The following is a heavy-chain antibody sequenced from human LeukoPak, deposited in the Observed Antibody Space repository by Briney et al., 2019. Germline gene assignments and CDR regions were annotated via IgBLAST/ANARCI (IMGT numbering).Heavy chain of an antibody. CDR3: AKDSDSSSPDYYYYYYMDV. CDR2: ISYDGSNK. V-gene: IGHV3-30*18. J-gene: IGHJ6*03. Sequence: PGGSLRLSCAASGFTFDDYGMHWVRQAPGKGLEWVAVISYDGSNKYYADSVKGRFTISRDNSKNTLYLQMNSLRAEDTAVYYCAKDSDSSSPDYYYYYYMDVWGKGTTVTVSS. D-gene: IGHD6-6*01. CDR1: GFTFDDYG.